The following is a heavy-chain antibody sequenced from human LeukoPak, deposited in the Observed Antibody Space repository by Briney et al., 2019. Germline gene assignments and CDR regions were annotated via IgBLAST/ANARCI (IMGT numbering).Heavy chain of an antibody. Sequence: GGSLRLSCAASGFTFDDYGMSWVRQAPGKGLEWVSGINGGGTGTYYAYSVRGRVTISRDNSKNTLHLDMNSVRAEDTAIYYCAKAGAIKFDFWGQGILVTVSS. J-gene: IGHJ4*02. CDR1: GFTFDDYG. V-gene: IGHV3-23*01. D-gene: IGHD1-26*01. CDR2: INGGGTGT. CDR3: AKAGAIKFDF.